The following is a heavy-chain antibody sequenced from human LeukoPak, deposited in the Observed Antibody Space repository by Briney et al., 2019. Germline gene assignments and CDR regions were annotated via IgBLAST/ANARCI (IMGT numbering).Heavy chain of an antibody. Sequence: GGSLRLSCAASGFTFSSYVMSWVRQAPGKGLEWVSGISGSGTNTYYAAAVKGRFTISRDNSKRTLYLQVDIRRVDNTAVYYCAIRPRQKRGLSTYWGQGTLVTVSS. CDR3: AIRPRQKRGLSTY. V-gene: IGHV3-23*01. J-gene: IGHJ4*02. CDR2: ISGSGTNT. D-gene: IGHD3/OR15-3a*01. CDR1: GFTFSSYV.